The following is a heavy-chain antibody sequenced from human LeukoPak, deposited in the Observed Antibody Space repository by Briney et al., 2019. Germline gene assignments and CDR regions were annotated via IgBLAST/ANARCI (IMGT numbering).Heavy chain of an antibody. CDR2: IYTSGST. Sequence: KPSETLSLTCTVSGFSISSHYWSWIRQPAGKGLEWIGRIYTSGSTNYNPSLKSRVTMSVDTSKNQFSLKLSSVTAADTAVYYCARAGSGRDCSSTSCYAYYYYYGMDVWGQGTTVTVYS. CDR3: ARAGSGRDCSSTSCYAYYYYYGMDV. V-gene: IGHV4-4*07. J-gene: IGHJ6*02. CDR1: GFSISSHY. D-gene: IGHD2-2*01.